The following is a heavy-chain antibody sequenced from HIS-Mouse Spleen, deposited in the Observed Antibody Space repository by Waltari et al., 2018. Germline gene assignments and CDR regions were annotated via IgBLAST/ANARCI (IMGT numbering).Heavy chain of an antibody. V-gene: IGHV4-39*07. D-gene: IGHD6-13*01. Sequence: QLQLQESGPGLVKPSETLSLTCTVSGGSISSSSYYWGWIRRPPGKGLEWIGSIYYSGSTYYNPYLKSRVTISVDTSKNQFSLKLSSVTAADTALYYCAREIPYSSSWYDWYFDLWGRGTLVTVSS. CDR3: AREIPYSSSWYDWYFDL. CDR2: IYYSGST. J-gene: IGHJ2*01. CDR1: GGSISSSSYY.